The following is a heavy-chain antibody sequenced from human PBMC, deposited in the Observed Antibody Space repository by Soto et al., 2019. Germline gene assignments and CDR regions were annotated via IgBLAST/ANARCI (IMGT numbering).Heavy chain of an antibody. D-gene: IGHD3-3*01. J-gene: IGHJ4*02. CDR3: VRQYYDFWTDFPDFDY. CDR1: GYTFSKYD. V-gene: IGHV1-18*01. Sequence: GASVKVSCKTSGYTFSKYDISWVRRAPGQGLEWMGLISANSGRANYAQKLQGRVTMTTDTSTSTAYMELRSLRSDDTAVYYCVRQYYDFWTDFPDFDYWGQGTLVTVSS. CDR2: ISANSGRA.